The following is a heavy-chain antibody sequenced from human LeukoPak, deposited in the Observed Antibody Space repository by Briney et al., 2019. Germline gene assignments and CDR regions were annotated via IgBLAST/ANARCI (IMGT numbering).Heavy chain of an antibody. Sequence: GASVKVSCKASGYTFTSYDINWVRQATGQGLEWMGWMNPNSGNTGYAQKFQDRVTITADESTSTAYMELSSLRSEDTAVYYCARVREMATIASFDYWGQGTLVTVSS. CDR1: GYTFTSYD. D-gene: IGHD5-24*01. J-gene: IGHJ4*02. CDR2: MNPNSGNT. CDR3: ARVREMATIASFDY. V-gene: IGHV1-8*01.